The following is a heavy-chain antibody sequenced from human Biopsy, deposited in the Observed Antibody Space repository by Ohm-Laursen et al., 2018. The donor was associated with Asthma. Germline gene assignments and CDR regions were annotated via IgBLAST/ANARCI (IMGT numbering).Heavy chain of an antibody. D-gene: IGHD3-22*01. CDR3: TRREYSDSWISPLDL. CDR2: ISSGSDYI. Sequence: GSLRLSCTASGFNFSYYSMIWVRQAPGTGMEWVAAISSGSDYIFYADSVKGRFTISRDNAKNSLYLQMNSLRAEDTAVYYCTRREYSDSWISPLDLWGHGTMVTVSS. V-gene: IGHV3-21*01. CDR1: GFNFSYYS. J-gene: IGHJ3*01.